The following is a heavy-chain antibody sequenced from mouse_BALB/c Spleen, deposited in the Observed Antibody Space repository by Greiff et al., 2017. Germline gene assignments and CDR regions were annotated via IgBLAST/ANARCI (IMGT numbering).Heavy chain of an antibody. Sequence: VQLKESGPELVKPGASVKIPCKASGYTFTDYNMDWVKQSHGKSLEWIGDINPNNGGTIYNQKFKGKATLTVDKSSSTAYMELRSLTSEDTAVYYCARKDDSLYYYAMDYWGQGTSVTVSS. D-gene: IGHD2-4*01. J-gene: IGHJ4*01. CDR1: GYTFTDYN. V-gene: IGHV1-18*01. CDR3: ARKDDSLYYYAMDY. CDR2: INPNNGGT.